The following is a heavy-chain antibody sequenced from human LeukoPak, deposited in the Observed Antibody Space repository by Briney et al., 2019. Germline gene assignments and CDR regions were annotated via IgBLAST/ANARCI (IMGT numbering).Heavy chain of an antibody. V-gene: IGHV5-51*01. D-gene: IGHD2-2*02. CDR2: IYPGVSDA. Sequence: GESLKISCKGSGYSFSTYWIGWVRQMPGKGLGWMGVIYPGVSDARYSPSFQGHFTISADKSVSTAYLQWSGLKASDTAIYYCARHRTSSYCSSTRCYTADAFDVWGHGTVVTVS. CDR3: ARHRTSSYCSSTRCYTADAFDV. CDR1: GYSFSTYW. J-gene: IGHJ3*01.